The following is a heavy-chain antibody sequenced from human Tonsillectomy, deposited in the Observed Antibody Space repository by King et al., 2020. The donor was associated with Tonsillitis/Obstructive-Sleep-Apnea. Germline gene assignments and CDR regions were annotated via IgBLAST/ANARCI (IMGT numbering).Heavy chain of an antibody. CDR1: GGSFSGYY. CDR2: ISHTGST. Sequence: VQLQQWGAGLLKPSETLSLTCGVYGGSFSGYYWSWIRQPPGKGLEWIGEISHTGSTNYNPSLKSRITISVDTSKNQLSLKLSSVTAADTAVYYCVRDNGGVSAFDIWGQGTMVTVSS. D-gene: IGHD2-8*02. CDR3: VRDNGGVSAFDI. J-gene: IGHJ3*02. V-gene: IGHV4-34*01.